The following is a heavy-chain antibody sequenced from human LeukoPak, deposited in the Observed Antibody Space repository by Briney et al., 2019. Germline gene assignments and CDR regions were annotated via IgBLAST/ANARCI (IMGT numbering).Heavy chain of an antibody. D-gene: IGHD3-10*02. CDR2: IWYDGSSK. CDR3: ARTPFYYFPHYYYMDV. CDR1: GFTFSSYA. Sequence: GGSLRLSCAASGFTFSSYAMHWVRQAPGKGLECVAIIWYDGSSKYYADSVKGRFTISIDNSKNPLYLQMNSLRAEDTAVYYCARTPFYYFPHYYYMDVWGKGTMVTVSS. V-gene: IGHV3-33*01. J-gene: IGHJ6*03.